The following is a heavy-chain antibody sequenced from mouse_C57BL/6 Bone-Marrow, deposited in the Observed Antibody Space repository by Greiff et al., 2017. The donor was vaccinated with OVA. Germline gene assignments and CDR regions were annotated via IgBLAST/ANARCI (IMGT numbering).Heavy chain of an antibody. CDR3: AREGGYYGSSSWLAD. D-gene: IGHD1-1*01. Sequence: VQLQQPGTDLVKPGASVKLSCKASGYTFTSYWMHWVKQRPGQGLEWIGNINPSNGGTNYNEKFKSKATLTVDKSSSTAYMQLSSLTTEDSAVYDSAREGGYYGSSSWLADWGQGTLVTVSA. V-gene: IGHV1-53*01. CDR1: GYTFTSYW. J-gene: IGHJ3*01. CDR2: INPSNGGT.